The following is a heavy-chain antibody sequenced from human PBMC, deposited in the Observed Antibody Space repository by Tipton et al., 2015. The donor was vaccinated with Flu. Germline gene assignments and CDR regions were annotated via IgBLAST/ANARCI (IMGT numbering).Heavy chain of an antibody. V-gene: IGHV4-61*02. Sequence: TLSLTCTVSGGSISSGSYYWSWIRQPAGKGLEWIGRINTSGSTNYNPSLKSRVTISVDTSKNQFSLKLSSVTAADTAVYYCARAGWLLPIDYWGQGTLVTVSS. CDR3: ARAGWLLPIDY. J-gene: IGHJ4*02. D-gene: IGHD3-22*01. CDR2: INTSGST. CDR1: GGSISSGSYY.